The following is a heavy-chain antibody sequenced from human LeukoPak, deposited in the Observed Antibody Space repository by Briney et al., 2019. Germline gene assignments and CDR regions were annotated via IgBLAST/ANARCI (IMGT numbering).Heavy chain of an antibody. V-gene: IGHV4-34*01. CDR1: GGSFSGYY. J-gene: IGHJ4*02. D-gene: IGHD1-7*01. CDR3: VSILELRGDYFDY. CDR2: INHSGST. Sequence: SETLSLTCAVYGGSFSGYYWSWIRQPPGKGLEWIGEINHSGSTNYNPSLKSRVTILVDTSKNQFSLKLSSVTAADTAVYYCVSILELRGDYFDYWGQGTLVTVSS.